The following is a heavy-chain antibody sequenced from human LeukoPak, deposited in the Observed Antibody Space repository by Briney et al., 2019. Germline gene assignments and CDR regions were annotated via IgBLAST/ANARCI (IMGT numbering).Heavy chain of an antibody. D-gene: IGHD4-17*01. V-gene: IGHV4-39*01. Sequence: SETLSLTCTASGGSISSSGYYWGWIRQPPGRGLEWIGSIYHSGSTYYNPSLKSRVTISVDTSKNQFSLKLSSVTAADTAVYYCARYYGVDAFGIWGQGTMVTVSS. J-gene: IGHJ3*02. CDR1: GGSISSSGYY. CDR2: IYHSGST. CDR3: ARYYGVDAFGI.